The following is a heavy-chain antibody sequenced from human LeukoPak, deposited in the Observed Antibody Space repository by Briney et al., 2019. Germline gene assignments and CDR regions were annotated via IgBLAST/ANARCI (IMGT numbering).Heavy chain of an antibody. Sequence: GGSLRLSCAASGFTFDDYAMHWVRHAPGKGLEWVSGISWNSGSIVYADSVKGRFTISRDNAKNSLYLQMNSLRAEDTALYYCAKDMYDSSGYYLDYWGQGTLVTVSS. CDR1: GFTFDDYA. CDR3: AKDMYDSSGYYLDY. D-gene: IGHD3-22*01. CDR2: ISWNSGSI. J-gene: IGHJ4*02. V-gene: IGHV3-9*01.